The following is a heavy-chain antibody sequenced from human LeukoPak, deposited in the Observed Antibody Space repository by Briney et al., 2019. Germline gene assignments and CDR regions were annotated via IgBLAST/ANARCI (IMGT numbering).Heavy chain of an antibody. V-gene: IGHV4-39*01. Sequence: SETLSLTCTVSGGSISSSSYYWGWLRQPPGKGLEWIGSIYYRVSTYYNPSLTSRVTISVDTSKNQFSLKLSSVTAADTAVYYCARVTSSSWYRSLYFQHWGQGTLVTVSS. J-gene: IGHJ1*01. CDR1: GGSISSSSYY. CDR3: ARVTSSSWYRSLYFQH. CDR2: IYYRVST. D-gene: IGHD6-13*01.